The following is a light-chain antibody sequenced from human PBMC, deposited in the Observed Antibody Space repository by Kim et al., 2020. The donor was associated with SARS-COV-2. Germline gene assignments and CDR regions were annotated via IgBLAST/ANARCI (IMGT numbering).Light chain of an antibody. V-gene: IGLV2-14*01. CDR2: DVS. CDR1: SSDVGGYNY. J-gene: IGLJ1*01. Sequence: QSALSQPASVSGSPGQSITISCTGTSSDVGGYNYISWHQQYPGKAPKLMIYDVSKRPSGVSNRFSGSKSGNTASLTISGLQAEDEADYYCSSYTSSSTPYVFGTGTKVTVL. CDR3: SSYTSSSTPYV.